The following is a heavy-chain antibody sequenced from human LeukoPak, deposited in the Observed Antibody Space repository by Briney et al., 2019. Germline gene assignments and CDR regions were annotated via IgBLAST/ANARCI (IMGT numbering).Heavy chain of an antibody. CDR1: GGSISSSSYY. V-gene: IGHV4-39*07. Sequence: SETLSLTCTVSGGSISSSSYYWGWIRQPPGKGLEWIGSIYYSGSTYYNPSLKGRVTISVDTSKNQFSLSLSSVTAADTAVYYCARITFVVEGYGMDVWGQGTTVTVSS. CDR2: IYYSGST. D-gene: IGHD2-21*01. J-gene: IGHJ6*02. CDR3: ARITFVVEGYGMDV.